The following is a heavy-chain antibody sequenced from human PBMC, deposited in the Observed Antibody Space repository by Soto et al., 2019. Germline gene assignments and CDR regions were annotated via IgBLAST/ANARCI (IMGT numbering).Heavy chain of an antibody. CDR1: GGSISSSSYY. V-gene: IGHV4-39*01. J-gene: IGHJ4*02. Sequence: SETLSLTCTVSGGSISSSSYYWGWIRQPPGKGLEWIGSIYYSGGTYYNPSLKSRVTISVDTSKNQFSLKLSSVTAADTAVYYCARLRTTVTTKYYFDYWGQGTLVTVSS. CDR2: IYYSGGT. CDR3: ARLRTTVTTKYYFDY. D-gene: IGHD4-4*01.